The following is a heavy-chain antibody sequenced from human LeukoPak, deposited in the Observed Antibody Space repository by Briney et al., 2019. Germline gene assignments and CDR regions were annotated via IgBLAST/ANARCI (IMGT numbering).Heavy chain of an antibody. D-gene: IGHD3-10*01. CDR2: IKRKSDGETA. Sequence: GGSLRLSCAASGFGFINSWMSWVRQAPGKGLEWVGRIKRKSDGETAAYAAPVKDRFTISRDDSKNTLHLQMNSLKTEDTAVYYCARGVGRGDDAFDIWGQGTMVTVSS. V-gene: IGHV3-15*01. CDR3: ARGVGRGDDAFDI. J-gene: IGHJ3*02. CDR1: GFGFINSW.